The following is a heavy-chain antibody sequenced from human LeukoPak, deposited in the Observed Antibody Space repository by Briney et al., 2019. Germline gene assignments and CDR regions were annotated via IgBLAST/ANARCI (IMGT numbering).Heavy chain of an antibody. Sequence: SETLSLTCAVYGGSFSGYYWSWIRQPPGKGLEWIGEINHSGSTNYNPSLKSRVTISVDTSKNQFSLKLSSVTAADTAVYYCARAIPSGSPVSDYWGQGTLVTVSS. CDR1: GGSFSGYY. CDR2: INHSGST. J-gene: IGHJ4*02. CDR3: ARAIPSGSPVSDY. V-gene: IGHV4-34*01. D-gene: IGHD3-10*01.